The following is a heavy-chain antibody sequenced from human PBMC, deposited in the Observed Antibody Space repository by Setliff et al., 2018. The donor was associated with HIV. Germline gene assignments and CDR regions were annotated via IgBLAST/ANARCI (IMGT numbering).Heavy chain of an antibody. Sequence: ASVTVSCKASGYTFTNYYIHWVRQAPGQGLQWMGLINPTGGGPRYAQKFRGRLTMSSDTSTSTVFMELSSLRSEDTAVYYCAKGGGYLDFWGQGTPVTVSS. CDR1: GYTFTNYY. CDR3: AKGGGYLDF. D-gene: IGHD2-15*01. J-gene: IGHJ4*02. CDR2: INPTGGGP. V-gene: IGHV1-46*01.